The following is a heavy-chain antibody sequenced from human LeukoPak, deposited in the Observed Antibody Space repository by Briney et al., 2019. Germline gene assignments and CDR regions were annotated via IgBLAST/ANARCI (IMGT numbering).Heavy chain of an antibody. CDR2: IGGSNGIT. D-gene: IGHD5-12*01. Sequence: GGSLRLSCAASRFTFNSYAMSWVRQAPGKGLEWVSVIGGSNGITFYVGSVKGRFTISRDNSKDTLYLQMNSLRADDTAVYFCARDSTWQLDYWGQGTLITVSS. CDR3: ARDSTWQLDY. V-gene: IGHV3-23*01. CDR1: RFTFNSYA. J-gene: IGHJ4*02.